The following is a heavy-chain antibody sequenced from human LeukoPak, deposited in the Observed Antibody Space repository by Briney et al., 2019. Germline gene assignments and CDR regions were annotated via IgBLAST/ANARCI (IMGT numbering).Heavy chain of an antibody. CDR1: GHSFTSYW. CDR2: IYPGDSDT. J-gene: IGHJ6*02. V-gene: IGHV5-51*01. CDR3: ARLLYSNNFYGMDV. Sequence: GESLKISCRASGHSFTSYWIGWVRQMPGKGLEWMGIIYPGDSDTRYSPSFQGQVTISADKSISTAYLQWSSLKASDTAMFYCARLLYSNNFYGMDVWGHGTTVTVSS. D-gene: IGHD4-11*01.